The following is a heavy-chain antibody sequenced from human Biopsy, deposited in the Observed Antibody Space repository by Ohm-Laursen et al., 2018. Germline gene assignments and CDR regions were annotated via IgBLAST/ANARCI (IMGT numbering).Heavy chain of an antibody. D-gene: IGHD3-22*01. Sequence: SLRLSCAASGFTFADFAVSWVRQAPGKGLEWVGLIKTKGFRKRTQYAASVEGRFTISRDDSKGVAYLEMSGLKTEDTALYYCTRWYDRSGYYRDLWGQGTLVTVSS. J-gene: IGHJ5*02. CDR3: TRWYDRSGYYRDL. V-gene: IGHV3-49*04. CDR1: GFTFADFA. CDR2: IKTKGFRKRT.